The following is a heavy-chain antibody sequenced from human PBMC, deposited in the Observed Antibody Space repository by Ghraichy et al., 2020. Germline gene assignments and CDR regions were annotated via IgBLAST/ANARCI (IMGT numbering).Heavy chain of an antibody. Sequence: ASVKVSCKTSGYTFHNYAITWVRQAPGQGLECLGWINGYNGDTTYARKLQGRVTMTTDTSTATAYMELRSLTSDDTAVYFCARAPLFCSTISCFSLKYFGMYVWGQGTTVTVYS. V-gene: IGHV1-18*01. CDR3: ARAPLFCSTISCFSLKYFGMYV. J-gene: IGHJ6*02. CDR1: GYTFHNYA. D-gene: IGHD2-2*01. CDR2: INGYNGDT.